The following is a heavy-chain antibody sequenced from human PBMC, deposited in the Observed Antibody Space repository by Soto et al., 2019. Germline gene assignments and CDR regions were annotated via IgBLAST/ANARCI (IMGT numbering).Heavy chain of an antibody. J-gene: IGHJ4*02. V-gene: IGHV3-23*01. CDR1: GFTFSRYA. D-gene: IGHD2-8*01. CDR2: VSGGGGST. Sequence: PGGSLRLSCAASGFTFSRYAMSWVRQAPGKGLEWVSVVSGGGGSTYHADSVKGRFTISRDNSKNTLYLQMVSLRAEDTAVYYCAKEDLYCATMNCYFSFWGQGTLVTVSS. CDR3: AKEDLYCATMNCYFSF.